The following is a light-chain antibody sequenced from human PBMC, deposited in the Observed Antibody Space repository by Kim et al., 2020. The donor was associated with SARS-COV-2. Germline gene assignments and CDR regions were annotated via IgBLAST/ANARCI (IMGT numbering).Light chain of an antibody. J-gene: IGKJ1*01. CDR3: QQFKSFPPT. CDR2: GTS. Sequence: AIQLAQSPSSLSASLGDRVTITCRASQGIGTSLAWYRQRPGKAPQLLMEGTSTLECGVPSGFTGSGSGTDFILTISSLQPEDFATYYCQQFKSFPPTFGQGTKVDIK. V-gene: IGKV1-13*02. CDR1: QGIGTS.